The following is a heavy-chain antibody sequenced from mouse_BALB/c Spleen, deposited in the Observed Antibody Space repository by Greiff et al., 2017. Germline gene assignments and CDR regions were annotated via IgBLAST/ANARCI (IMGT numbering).Heavy chain of an antibody. CDR1: GFTFSSYG. V-gene: IGHV5-6*01. D-gene: IGHD6-1*01. CDR3: ARHASPGYFDV. Sequence: EVKLMESGGDLVKPGGSLKLSCAASGFTFSSYGMSWVRQTPDKRLEWVATISSGGSYTYYPDSVKGRFTISRDNAKNTLYLQMSSLKSEDTAMYYCARHASPGYFDVWGAGTTVTVSS. CDR2: ISSGGSYT. J-gene: IGHJ1*01.